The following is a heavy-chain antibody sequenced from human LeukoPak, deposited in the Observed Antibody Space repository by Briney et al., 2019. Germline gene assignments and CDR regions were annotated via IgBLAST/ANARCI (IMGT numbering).Heavy chain of an antibody. CDR1: GFDLNTYE. J-gene: IGHJ5*02. V-gene: IGHV3-48*03. CDR3: ARGDPHADL. CDR2: ITISGHTK. Sequence: GGSLRLSCVAFGFDLNTYEMNWVRQAPGKGLEWIADITISGHTKNYADSVKGRFTISRDNAGTSLYLQMNSLRVEDTGVYYCARGDPHADLWGQGTLVTVSS.